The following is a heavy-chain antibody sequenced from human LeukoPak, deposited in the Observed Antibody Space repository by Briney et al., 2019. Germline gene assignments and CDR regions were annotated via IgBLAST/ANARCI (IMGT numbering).Heavy chain of an antibody. D-gene: IGHD3-10*01. CDR2: IIPIFGTA. Sequence: SVKVSCKASGGTFSSYAISWVRQAPGQGLEWMGGIIPIFGTANYAQKFQGRVTITTDESTSTAYMELSSLRSEDTAVYYCARDRDSLNWFDPWGQGTLVTVSS. V-gene: IGHV1-69*05. CDR1: GGTFSSYA. CDR3: ARDRDSLNWFDP. J-gene: IGHJ5*02.